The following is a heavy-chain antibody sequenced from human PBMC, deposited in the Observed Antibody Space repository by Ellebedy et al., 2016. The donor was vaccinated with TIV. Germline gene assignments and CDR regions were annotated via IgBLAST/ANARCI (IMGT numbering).Heavy chain of an antibody. CDR3: ARGGIGNSFGYPYFDY. CDR1: GFSFTGHY. J-gene: IGHJ4*02. Sequence: AASVKVSCKASGFSFTGHYMHWVRQAPGQRLEYMGWINPSGNPHYPQKFQGRVSMSRDTSTGTAYMDLSSLTSDDTAVYYCARGGIGNSFGYPYFDYWGQGTLVAVSS. D-gene: IGHD5-18*01. V-gene: IGHV1-2*02. CDR2: INPSGNP.